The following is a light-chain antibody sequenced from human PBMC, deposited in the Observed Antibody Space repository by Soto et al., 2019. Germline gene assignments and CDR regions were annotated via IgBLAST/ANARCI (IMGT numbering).Light chain of an antibody. CDR3: QQRSAWPFT. CDR1: QTVGTD. CDR2: DAS. J-gene: IGKJ4*01. V-gene: IGKV3-11*01. Sequence: IVLTQSPATLSLSPGERASLSCMASQTVGTDLAWYQVRPGQAPRLLIFDASTRATGVPPRFRGSRYGSDFTLPISSLDLEDVALYYCQQRSAWPFTFGGRT.